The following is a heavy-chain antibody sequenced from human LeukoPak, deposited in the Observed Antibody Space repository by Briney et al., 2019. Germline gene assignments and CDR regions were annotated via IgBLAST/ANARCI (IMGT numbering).Heavy chain of an antibody. CDR2: ISSSSSSSYI. CDR3: ARDDCSSTSCYTGSYYYYGMDV. J-gene: IGHJ6*02. V-gene: IGHV3-21*01. CDR1: GFTFSSYS. Sequence: GGSLRLSCAASGFTFSSYSMNWVRQAPGKGLEWVSSISSSSSSSYIYYADSVKGRFTISRDNAKNSLYLQMNSLRAEDTAVYYCARDDCSSTSCYTGSYYYYGMDVWGQGTTVTVSS. D-gene: IGHD2-2*02.